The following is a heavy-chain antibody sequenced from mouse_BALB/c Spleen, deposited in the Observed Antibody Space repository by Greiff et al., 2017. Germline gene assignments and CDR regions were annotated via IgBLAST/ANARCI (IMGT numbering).Heavy chain of an antibody. Sequence: QVQLKESGPGLVAPSQSLSITCTVSGFSLTSYGVHWVRQPPGKGLEWLGVIWAGGSTNYNSALMSRLSISKDNSKSQVFLKMNSLQTDDTAMYYCARELRLRRDYYAMDYWGQGTSVTVSS. CDR1: GFSLTSYG. V-gene: IGHV2-9*02. CDR3: ARELRLRRDYYAMDY. CDR2: IWAGGST. J-gene: IGHJ4*01. D-gene: IGHD1-2*01.